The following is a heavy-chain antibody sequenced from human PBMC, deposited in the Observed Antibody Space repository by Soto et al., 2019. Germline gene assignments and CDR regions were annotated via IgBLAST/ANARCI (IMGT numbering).Heavy chain of an antibody. V-gene: IGHV1-2*02. CDR1: GYTFTGYY. CDR2: INPNSGGT. D-gene: IGHD6-19*01. Sequence: ASVKVSCKASGYTFTGYYMHWVRQAPGQRLEWMGWINPNSGGTNCAQKFQGRVTMTRDTSISTAYMELSRLRSDDTAVYYCAREESSGWYGYYYYGMDVWGQGNKVTVSS. CDR3: AREESSGWYGYYYYGMDV. J-gene: IGHJ6*02.